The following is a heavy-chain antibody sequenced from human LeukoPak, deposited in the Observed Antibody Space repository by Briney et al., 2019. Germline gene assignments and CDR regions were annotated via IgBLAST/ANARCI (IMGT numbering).Heavy chain of an antibody. Sequence: SETLSLTCTVSGYSISSGYYWGRIRQPPGKGLEWIGSIYHSGSTYYNPSLKSRVTISVDTSKNQFSLKLSSVTAADTAVYYCARVVYYYDSSGYYPSDYWGQGTLVTVSS. CDR1: GYSISSGYY. CDR3: ARVVYYYDSSGYYPSDY. D-gene: IGHD3-22*01. CDR2: IYHSGST. J-gene: IGHJ4*02. V-gene: IGHV4-38-2*02.